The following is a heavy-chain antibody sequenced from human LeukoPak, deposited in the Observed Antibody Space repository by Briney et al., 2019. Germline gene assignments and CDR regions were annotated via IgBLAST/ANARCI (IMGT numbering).Heavy chain of an antibody. CDR1: GYTFTSYA. CDR3: AIGFNYYYYYGMDV. Sequence: ASVKVSCKASGYTFTSYAMHWVRQAPGQRLEWMGWINAGNGNTKYSQEFQGRVTITRDTSASTAYMELSSLRSEDTAVYYCAIGFNYYYYYGMDVWGQGITVTVSS. J-gene: IGHJ6*02. CDR2: INAGNGNT. V-gene: IGHV1-3*01. D-gene: IGHD3-10*01.